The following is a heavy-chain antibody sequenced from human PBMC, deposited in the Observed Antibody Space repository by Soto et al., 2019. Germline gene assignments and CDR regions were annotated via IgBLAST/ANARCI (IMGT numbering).Heavy chain of an antibody. J-gene: IGHJ3*02. CDR3: AKDSLNVLRFLEWFNLDAFDI. Sequence: GGSLRLSCAASGFTFSSYAMSWVRQAPGKGLEWVSAISGSGGSTYYADSVKGRFTISRDNSKNPLYLQMNSLRAEDTAVYYCAKDSLNVLRFLEWFNLDAFDIWGQGTMVTVSS. V-gene: IGHV3-23*01. CDR1: GFTFSSYA. CDR2: ISGSGGST. D-gene: IGHD3-3*01.